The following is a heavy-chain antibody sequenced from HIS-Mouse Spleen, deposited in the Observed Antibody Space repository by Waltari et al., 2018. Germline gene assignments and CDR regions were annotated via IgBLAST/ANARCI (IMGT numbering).Heavy chain of an antibody. Sequence: QLQLQESGPGLVKPSETLSLTCTVSGGSISSSSYYWGWIRQPPGKGLEWIGSIYYSGNTYYNPSLKSRVTISVDTSKNQVSLKLSSVTAADTAVYYCAREIPYSSSWYDWYFDLWGRGTLVTVSS. V-gene: IGHV4-39*07. CDR3: AREIPYSSSWYDWYFDL. CDR2: IYYSGNT. D-gene: IGHD6-13*01. CDR1: GGSISSSSYY. J-gene: IGHJ2*01.